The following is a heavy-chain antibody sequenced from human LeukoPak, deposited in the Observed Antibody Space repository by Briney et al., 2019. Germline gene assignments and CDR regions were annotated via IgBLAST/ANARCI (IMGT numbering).Heavy chain of an antibody. V-gene: IGHV4-39*01. CDR2: INYSGRT. CDR3: ARQGDNDHGDPNWFDP. J-gene: IGHJ5*02. Sequence: PSETLSLTCTVSGGSISSSGFYWGWIRQPPGKGLECIGTINYSGRTFYSSSLRSRVTISVDTSKNQFSLKLSSVTAADTAVYYCARQGDNDHGDPNWFDPWGQGTLVTVSS. D-gene: IGHD4-17*01. CDR1: GGSISSSGFY.